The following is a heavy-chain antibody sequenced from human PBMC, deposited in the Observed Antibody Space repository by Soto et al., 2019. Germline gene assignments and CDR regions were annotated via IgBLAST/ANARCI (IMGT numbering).Heavy chain of an antibody. CDR2: ISGSGGST. V-gene: IGHV3-23*01. D-gene: IGHD6-19*01. CDR1: GFTFSSYA. CDR3: AKSPIAVAEYHCVDP. J-gene: IGHJ5*02. Sequence: EVQLLESGGGLVQPGGSLRLSCAASGFTFSSYALSWVRQAPGKGLVWVSSISGSGGSTYYADSVKGRFTISRDNSKNTLYLQMNSLRAEDTAVYYCAKSPIAVAEYHCVDPWCQGTLVTVSS.